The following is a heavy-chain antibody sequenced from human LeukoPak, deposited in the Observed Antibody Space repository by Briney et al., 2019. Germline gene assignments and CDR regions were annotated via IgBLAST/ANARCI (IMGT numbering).Heavy chain of an antibody. Sequence: GGSLRLSCAASGFTFSSYGMHWVRQAPGKGLEWVAVISYDGSNKYYADSVKGRFTVPRDNSKNTLYLQMNSLRAEDTALYYCAKGPIMGATIFAPDYWGQGTLVTVSS. D-gene: IGHD1-26*01. CDR2: ISYDGSNK. V-gene: IGHV3-30*18. CDR3: AKGPIMGATIFAPDY. J-gene: IGHJ4*02. CDR1: GFTFSSYG.